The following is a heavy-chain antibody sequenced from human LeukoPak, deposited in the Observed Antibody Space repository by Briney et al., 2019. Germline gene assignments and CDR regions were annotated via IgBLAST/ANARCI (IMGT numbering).Heavy chain of an antibody. J-gene: IGHJ3*02. D-gene: IGHD3-9*01. CDR2: INPNSGGT. Sequence: ASVKVSCKASGYTFTGYYMHWVRQAPGQGLEWMGWINPNSGGTNYAQKFQGRVTMTRDTSISTAYMELSRLRSEDTAVYYCARVNDDILTGYLGRGAFDIWGQGTMVTVSS. CDR3: ARVNDDILTGYLGRGAFDI. CDR1: GYTFTGYY. V-gene: IGHV1-2*02.